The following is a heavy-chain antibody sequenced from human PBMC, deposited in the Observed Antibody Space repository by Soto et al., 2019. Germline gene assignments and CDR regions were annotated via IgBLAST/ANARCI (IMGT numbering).Heavy chain of an antibody. Sequence: ASVKVSCKASGGTFSSYTISWVRQAPGQGLEWMGRIIPILGIANYAQKFQGRVTITADKSTSTAYMELSSLRSEDTAVYYFARDHTWGVVAATGWFDPWGQGTLVTVSS. CDR3: ARDHTWGVVAATGWFDP. CDR1: GGTFSSYT. D-gene: IGHD2-15*01. J-gene: IGHJ5*02. CDR2: IIPILGIA. V-gene: IGHV1-69*04.